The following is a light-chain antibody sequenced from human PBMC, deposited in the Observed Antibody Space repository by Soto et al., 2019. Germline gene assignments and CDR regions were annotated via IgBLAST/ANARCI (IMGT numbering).Light chain of an antibody. V-gene: IGKV3D-20*02. CDR2: GAS. Sequence: DIVLTQSPGTLSLSPGERATLSCRASQNIRSTSLAWYQQKPGQAPRLLIYGASSRATGIPDRFSGGGSGTDFTLTISRLKPEDFAVYYCQQRIKWPITFGQGTRLEIQ. CDR3: QQRIKWPIT. J-gene: IGKJ5*01. CDR1: QNIRSTS.